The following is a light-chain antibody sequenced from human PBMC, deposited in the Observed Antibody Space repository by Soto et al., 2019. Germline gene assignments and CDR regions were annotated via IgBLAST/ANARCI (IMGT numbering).Light chain of an antibody. CDR2: EGS. CDR3: CSYAGSSTFSYV. Sequence: QSVLTQPASVSGSPGQSITISCTGTSSDVGSYNLVSWYQQHPGKAPKLMIYEGSKRPSGVSNRFSGSKSGNTASLTISGLQAEDEADYYCCSYAGSSTFSYVFGPGTQLTVL. J-gene: IGLJ1*01. V-gene: IGLV2-23*03. CDR1: SSDVGSYNL.